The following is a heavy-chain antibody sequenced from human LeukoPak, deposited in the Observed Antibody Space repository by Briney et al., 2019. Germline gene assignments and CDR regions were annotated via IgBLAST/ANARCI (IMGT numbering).Heavy chain of an antibody. V-gene: IGHV3-66*01. CDR1: GFTVSSNY. J-gene: IGHJ4*02. D-gene: IGHD4-23*01. CDR2: IYSGGST. Sequence: GGSLRLSCAASGFTVSSNYMSWVRQAPGKGLEWVSDIYSGGSTYYADSVKGRFTISRDNSKNTLYLQMNSLRAEDTAVYYCASISDGYGGNLNYWGQGTLVTVSS. CDR3: ASISDGYGGNLNY.